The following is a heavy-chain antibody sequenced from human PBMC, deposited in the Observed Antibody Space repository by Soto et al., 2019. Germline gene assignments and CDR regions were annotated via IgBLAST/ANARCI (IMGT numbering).Heavy chain of an antibody. CDR3: ARLGPTTTNLDY. V-gene: IGHV3-7*03. Sequence: GGSLRLSCAASGFTCSNSWMSWVRQAPGKGLEWVANIKQDGSEKYYVDSVKGRFTISRDNAKNSLYLQMNNLRAEDTAVYYCARLGPTTTNLDYWGQGALVTVSS. CDR1: GFTCSNSW. D-gene: IGHD4-17*01. J-gene: IGHJ4*02. CDR2: IKQDGSEK.